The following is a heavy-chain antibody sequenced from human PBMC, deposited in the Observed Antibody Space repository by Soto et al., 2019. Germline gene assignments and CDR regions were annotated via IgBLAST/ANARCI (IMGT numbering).Heavy chain of an antibody. CDR3: ASLSYYDILTGYWPDY. Sequence: SETLSLTCTVSGGSISSSSYYWGWIRQPPGKGLEWIGSIYYSGSTYYNPSLKSRVTISVDTSKNQFSLKLSSVTAADTAVYYCASLSYYDILTGYWPDYWGQGTLVTVSS. V-gene: IGHV4-39*01. CDR2: IYYSGST. J-gene: IGHJ4*02. D-gene: IGHD3-9*01. CDR1: GGSISSSSYY.